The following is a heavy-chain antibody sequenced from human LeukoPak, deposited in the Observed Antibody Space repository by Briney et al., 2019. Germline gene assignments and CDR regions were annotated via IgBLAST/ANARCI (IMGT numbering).Heavy chain of an antibody. CDR1: GYTFTSYG. D-gene: IGHD3-10*01. Sequence: GASVKVSCKASGYTFTSYGISWVRQAPGQGLEWMGWISAYNGNTNYAQKLQGRVTMTTDTSTSTACMELRSLRSDDTAVYYCARVGFTMVRGVILRGYYFDYWGQGTLVTVSS. CDR3: ARVGFTMVRGVILRGYYFDY. J-gene: IGHJ4*02. V-gene: IGHV1-18*01. CDR2: ISAYNGNT.